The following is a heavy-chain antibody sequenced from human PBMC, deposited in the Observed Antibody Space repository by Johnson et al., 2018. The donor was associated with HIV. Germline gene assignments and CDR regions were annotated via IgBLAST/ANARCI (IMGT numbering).Heavy chain of an antibody. CDR1: GFTFSSYA. Sequence: QVQLVESGGGVVQPGRSLRLSCAASGFTFSSYAMHWVRQAPGKGLEWVAVISFDGSNKYYADSVKGRFTSSRDNSKNTPYLQMNSLRAEDTAVYYCAREGLFSDAFDIWGQGTMVTVSS. V-gene: IGHV3-30*04. D-gene: IGHD3-3*01. J-gene: IGHJ3*02. CDR2: ISFDGSNK. CDR3: AREGLFSDAFDI.